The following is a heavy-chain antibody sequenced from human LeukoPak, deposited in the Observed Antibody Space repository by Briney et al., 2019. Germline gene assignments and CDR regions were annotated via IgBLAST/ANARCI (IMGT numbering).Heavy chain of an antibody. V-gene: IGHV1-69*04. J-gene: IGHJ5*02. CDR3: AREWQKGWFDP. D-gene: IGHD5-24*01. Sequence: SVKVSCKASGGTFSSYAISWVRQAPGQGLEWMGRIIPILGIANYAQKFQGRVTITADKSTSTAYMELSSLRSEDTAVYYCAREWQKGWFDPWGQGTLVTVSS. CDR2: IIPILGIA. CDR1: GGTFSSYA.